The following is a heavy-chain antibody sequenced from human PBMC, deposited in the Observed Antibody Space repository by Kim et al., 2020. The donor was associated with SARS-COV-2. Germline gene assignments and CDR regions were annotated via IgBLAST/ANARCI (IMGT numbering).Heavy chain of an antibody. CDR3: ARDEVRYSSSWYEDYYYGMDV. V-gene: IGHV3-33*01. Sequence: GGSLRLSCAASGFTFSSYGMHWVRQAPGKGLECVAVIWYDGSNKYYADSVKGRFTISRDNSKNTLYLPMNSLRAEDTAVYYCARDEVRYSSSWYEDYYYGMDVWGQGTTVTVSS. CDR2: IWYDGSNK. CDR1: GFTFSSYG. J-gene: IGHJ6*02. D-gene: IGHD6-13*01.